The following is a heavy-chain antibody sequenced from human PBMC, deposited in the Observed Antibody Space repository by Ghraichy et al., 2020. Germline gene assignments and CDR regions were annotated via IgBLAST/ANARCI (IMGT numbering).Heavy chain of an antibody. J-gene: IGHJ4*02. Sequence: GGSLRLSCAASGFTFSSYAMHWVRQAPGKGLEWVAVISYDGSNKYYADSVKGRFTISTDNSKNTLYLQMNSLRAEDTAVYYCARDGRVDTAMVLLPDYWGQGTLVTVSS. CDR3: ARDGRVDTAMVLLPDY. CDR1: GFTFSSYA. D-gene: IGHD5-18*01. CDR2: ISYDGSNK. V-gene: IGHV3-30*04.